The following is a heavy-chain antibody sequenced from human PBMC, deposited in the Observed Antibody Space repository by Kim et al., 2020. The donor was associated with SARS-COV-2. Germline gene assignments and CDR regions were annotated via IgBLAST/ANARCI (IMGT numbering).Heavy chain of an antibody. V-gene: IGHV3-7*01. CDR2: IKQDGSEK. J-gene: IGHJ4*02. D-gene: IGHD3-16*02. CDR1: GFTFSSYW. CDR3: ARENDYVWGSYPYYFDY. Sequence: GGSLRLSCAASGFTFSSYWMSWVRQAPGKGLVWVANIKQDGSEKYYVDSVKGRFTISRDNAKNSLYLQMNSLRAEDTAVYYCARENDYVWGSYPYYFDYWGQGTLVTVSS.